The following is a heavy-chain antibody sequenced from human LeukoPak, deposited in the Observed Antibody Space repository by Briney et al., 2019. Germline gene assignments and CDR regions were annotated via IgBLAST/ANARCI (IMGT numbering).Heavy chain of an antibody. V-gene: IGHV4-34*01. Sequence: SETLSLTCAVYGGSFSGYYWSWIRQPPGKGLEWIGEINHSGSTNYNPSLKSRVTISVDTSKSQFSLKLSSVTAADTAVYYCARGPYYDSSGYDYWGQGTLVTVSS. CDR2: INHSGST. D-gene: IGHD3-22*01. J-gene: IGHJ4*02. CDR1: GGSFSGYY. CDR3: ARGPYYDSSGYDY.